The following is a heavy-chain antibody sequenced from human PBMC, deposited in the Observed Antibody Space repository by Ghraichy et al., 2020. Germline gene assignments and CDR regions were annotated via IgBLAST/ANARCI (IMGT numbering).Heavy chain of an antibody. CDR1: GFTFSTCS. CDR3: ARIAVSGTWYFDL. D-gene: IGHD6-19*01. V-gene: IGHV3-21*01. J-gene: IGHJ2*01. Sequence: GSRLSCAASGFTFSTCSMVWVRQAPGKGLAWVSSISSSSGYIYYADSVKGRFTISRDNAKNSLYLQMNSLRAEDTAVYSCARIAVSGTWYFDLWGRGTLVTVSS. CDR2: ISSSSGYI.